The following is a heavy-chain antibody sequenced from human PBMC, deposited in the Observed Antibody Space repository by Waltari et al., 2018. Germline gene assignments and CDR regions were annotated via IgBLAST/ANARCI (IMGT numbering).Heavy chain of an antibody. Sequence: QVQLVESGGGVVQPGGSLRLSCAASGFTFSDYALHWVRQAPGKGLEWVAVISFNGIVTYYADSVKGRFTISRDNSRNTLYLQMNSLRAEDTAVYYCASPSYYHGSGDNSNRGFDPWGQGTLVTVSS. J-gene: IGHJ5*02. D-gene: IGHD3-10*01. CDR2: ISFNGIVT. CDR1: GFTFSDYA. CDR3: ASPSYYHGSGDNSNRGFDP. V-gene: IGHV3-30*01.